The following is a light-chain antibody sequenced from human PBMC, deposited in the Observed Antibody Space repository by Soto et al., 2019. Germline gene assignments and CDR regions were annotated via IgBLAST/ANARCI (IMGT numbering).Light chain of an antibody. CDR3: AAWDDSLSGV. CDR1: SSNIGSNY. Sequence: QSVLTQPPSASGTPGQRVTISCCGSSSNIGSNYVYWYQQLPGTAPKLLIYRNNQWPSGVPDRFSGSKSGTSASLAISGLRSEDEADYYCAAWDDSLSGVFGGGTKLTVL. J-gene: IGLJ3*02. V-gene: IGLV1-47*01. CDR2: RNN.